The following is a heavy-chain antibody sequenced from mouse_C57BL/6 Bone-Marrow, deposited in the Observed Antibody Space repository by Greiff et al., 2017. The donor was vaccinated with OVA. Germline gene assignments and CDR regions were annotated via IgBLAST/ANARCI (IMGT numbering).Heavy chain of an antibody. J-gene: IGHJ3*01. CDR2: ISSGGDYI. V-gene: IGHV5-9-1*02. CDR1: GFTFSSSA. Sequence: EVQGVESGEGLVKPGGSLKLSCAASGFTFSSSAMSWVRQTPEKRLEWVAYISSGGDYIYYADTVKGRFTISRDNARNTLYLQMSSLKSEDTAMYYCTRGEDYGVAYWGQGTLVTVSA. D-gene: IGHD1-1*01. CDR3: TRGEDYGVAY.